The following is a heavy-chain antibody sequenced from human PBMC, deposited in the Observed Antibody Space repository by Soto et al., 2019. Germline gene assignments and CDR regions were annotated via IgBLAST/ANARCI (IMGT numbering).Heavy chain of an antibody. CDR1: GFSFSDYG. V-gene: IGHV3-23*01. CDR2: ISGNKMTT. J-gene: IGHJ1*01. CDR3: AKRRLNTITSLSDW. D-gene: IGHD3-16*02. Sequence: EIQLLESGGGLAQPGGSLRLSCIASGFSFSDYGMSWVRQTPRKTLEWVASISGNKMTTFYPDSVKGRFFISRDNSDNTLHLQMNSLRDDDTAIYYCAKRRLNTITSLSDWWGQGVQVTVSS.